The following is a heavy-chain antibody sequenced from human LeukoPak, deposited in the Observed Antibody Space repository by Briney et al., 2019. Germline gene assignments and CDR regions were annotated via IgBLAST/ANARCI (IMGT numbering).Heavy chain of an antibody. J-gene: IGHJ4*02. CDR1: GFTFSNNA. V-gene: IGHV3-23*01. D-gene: IGHD1-26*01. Sequence: GGSLRLSCAASGFTFSNNAMSWARQAPGKGLEWVSATSTSGGSAYYADSVKGRFTISRDNSKNTLYLQMDSLGADDTAVYYCARYSGSYYYPPAWDLWGQGTLVTVSS. CDR2: TSTSGGSA. CDR3: ARYSGSYYYPPAWDL.